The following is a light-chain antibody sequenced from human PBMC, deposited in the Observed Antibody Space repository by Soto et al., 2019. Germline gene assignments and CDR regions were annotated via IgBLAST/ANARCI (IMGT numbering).Light chain of an antibody. CDR1: QTISSW. J-gene: IGKJ1*01. CDR3: KHYNSYSEA. CDR2: KAS. V-gene: IGKV1-5*03. Sequence: DIQMTQSPSTLSGSVGDRVTITCRASQTISSWLAWYQQKPGKAPKLLIYKASTLKSGVPSRFSGSGSGKEFTLTISSLQPDDFPTYNCKHYNSYSEAFGQGTKVDIX.